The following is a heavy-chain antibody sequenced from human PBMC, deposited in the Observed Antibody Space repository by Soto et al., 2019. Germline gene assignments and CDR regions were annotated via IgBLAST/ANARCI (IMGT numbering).Heavy chain of an antibody. Sequence: QVHLVQSGAEVKNPGASVKVSCKGSGYDFTTYGITWVRQAPGQGLEWMAWISAQNGNTNYAPNLQGRVTVTRDTYTSTAYIELRSLRSDDTAVYYCASGRYGDYWGQGALVTVSS. J-gene: IGHJ4*02. CDR2: ISAQNGNT. CDR3: ASGRYGDY. V-gene: IGHV1-18*01. CDR1: GYDFTTYG. D-gene: IGHD1-26*01.